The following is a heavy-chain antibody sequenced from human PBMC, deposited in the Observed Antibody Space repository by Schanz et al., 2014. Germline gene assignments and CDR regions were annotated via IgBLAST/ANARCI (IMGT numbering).Heavy chain of an antibody. CDR1: GYTFTSYG. CDR2: ISPYNGNT. D-gene: IGHD2-15*01. V-gene: IGHV1-18*01. Sequence: QVQLVQSGAEVKKPGASVKVSCKASGYTFTSYGISWVRQAPGQGLEWMGWISPYNGNTNYAQKVQGRVTMTTDTSTGTAYMELSSLRSEDTAVYYCARGRGCTGGSCYSWFDLWGQGTLVTVAS. CDR3: ARGRGCTGGSCYSWFDL. J-gene: IGHJ5*02.